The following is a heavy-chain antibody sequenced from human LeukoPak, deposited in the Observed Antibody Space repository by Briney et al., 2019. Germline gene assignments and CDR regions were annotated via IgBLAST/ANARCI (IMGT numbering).Heavy chain of an antibody. CDR1: GGSISSSSYY. Sequence: SETLSLTCTVSGGSISSSSYYWGWIRQPPGKGLEWIGEIYHSGSTNYNPSLKSRVTISVDKSKNQFSLKLSSVTAADTAVYYCARGDNNWYFDWFDPWGQGTLVTVSS. J-gene: IGHJ5*02. V-gene: IGHV4-39*07. D-gene: IGHD1-7*01. CDR2: IYHSGST. CDR3: ARGDNNWYFDWFDP.